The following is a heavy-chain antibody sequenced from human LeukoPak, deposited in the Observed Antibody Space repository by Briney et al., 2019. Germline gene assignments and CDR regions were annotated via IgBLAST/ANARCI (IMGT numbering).Heavy chain of an antibody. V-gene: IGHV1-69*05. CDR3: ATTRSGPDSSGYYFDY. CDR1: GGTFSSYA. CDR2: IIPIFGTA. Sequence: SVKVSCKASGGTFSSYAISWVRQAHGQGLEWMGGIIPIFGTANYAQKFQGRVTITTDESTSTAYMELSSLRSEDTAVYYCATTRSGPDSSGYYFDYWGQGTLVTVSS. D-gene: IGHD3-22*01. J-gene: IGHJ4*02.